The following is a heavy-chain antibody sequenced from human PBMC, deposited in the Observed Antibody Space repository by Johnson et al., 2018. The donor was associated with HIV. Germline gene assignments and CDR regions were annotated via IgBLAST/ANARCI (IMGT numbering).Heavy chain of an antibody. J-gene: IGHJ3*02. CDR1: GFTFNSYA. V-gene: IGHV3-23*04. Sequence: VQLVESGGGLIQPGGSLRLSCAASGFTFNSYAMSWVRQGPGKGLAWVAAISGSGGSTYYADSVKGRFTISRDNSRNTLYLQMKSLRAEDTAVYYCAKDLGITVAGRGGLDAFDIWGQGTMVTVSS. CDR2: ISGSGGST. CDR3: AKDLGITVAGRGGLDAFDI. D-gene: IGHD6-19*01.